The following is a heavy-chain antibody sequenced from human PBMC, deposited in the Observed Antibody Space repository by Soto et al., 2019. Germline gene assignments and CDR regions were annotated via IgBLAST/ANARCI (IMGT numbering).Heavy chain of an antibody. V-gene: IGHV4-31*03. CDR2: IYYSGRT. CDR1: GGSISSGDYY. CDR3: GTWWSGSRQGFDP. Sequence: QVQLQESAPGLVKPSQTLSLTCTVSGGSISSGDYYWSWIRQHPGKGLEWIGYIYYSGRTYYNPSPKSRVTTTVETSKNQLSLKLSSVTAADTAVYYCGTWWSGSRQGFDPWGQGTLVTVSS. D-gene: IGHD3-3*01. J-gene: IGHJ5*02.